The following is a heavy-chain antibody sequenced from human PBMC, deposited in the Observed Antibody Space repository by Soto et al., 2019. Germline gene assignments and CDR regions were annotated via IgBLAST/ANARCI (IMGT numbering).Heavy chain of an antibody. J-gene: IGHJ6*02. CDR3: ARVLYYGSGSYSPYGMDV. CDR1: GVSFNNNG. V-gene: IGHV1-69*01. CDR2: VSPPFRTS. D-gene: IGHD3-10*01. Sequence: QVQLVQSGAEVKKPGSSVKVSCKTSGVSFNNNGIGWVRQAPGHGLEWMGGVSPPFRTSNYARKCQGRISITADASTGRVNMELSSLTSEDTAQYYCARVLYYGSGSYSPYGMDVWGQGTRVTVSS.